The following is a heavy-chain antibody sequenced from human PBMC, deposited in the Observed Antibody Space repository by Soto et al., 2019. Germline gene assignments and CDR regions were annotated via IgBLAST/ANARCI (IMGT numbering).Heavy chain of an antibody. CDR1: GGSFSGYY. D-gene: IGHD6-13*01. J-gene: IGHJ4*02. V-gene: IGHV4-34*01. CDR2: INHSGST. CDR3: ARLYGSRGPFDY. Sequence: QVQLQQWGAGLLKPSETLSLTCAVYGGSFSGYYWSWIRQPPGKGLEWIGEINHSGSTNDNPSLKSRVXXXEXXSKNQFSLKLSSVTAADTAVYYCARLYGSRGPFDYWGQGTLVTVSS.